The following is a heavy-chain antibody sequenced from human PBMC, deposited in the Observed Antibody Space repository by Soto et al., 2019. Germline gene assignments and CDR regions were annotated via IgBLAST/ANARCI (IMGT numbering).Heavy chain of an antibody. Sequence: ASVKVSCKASGYTFTSYGISCVRQAPGQGLEWMGWISAYNGNTNYAQKLQGRVTMTTDTSTSTAYMELRSLGSDDTAVYYCARDSRVPTYYYDSSGYLVYWGQGTLVTVSS. V-gene: IGHV1-18*04. J-gene: IGHJ4*02. D-gene: IGHD3-22*01. CDR1: GYTFTSYG. CDR2: ISAYNGNT. CDR3: ARDSRVPTYYYDSSGYLVY.